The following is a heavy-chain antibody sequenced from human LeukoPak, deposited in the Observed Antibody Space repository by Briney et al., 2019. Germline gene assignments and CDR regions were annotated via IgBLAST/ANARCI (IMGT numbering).Heavy chain of an antibody. CDR3: ARGATPDY. Sequence: QTGGSLRLSCAASGFTFSSYSMNWVRQAPGKGLQWVSYITSSSTIYYADSVKGRFTISRDNAKNSLYLQMNSLRDEDTAVYYCARGATPDYWGQGTLVTVSS. CDR1: GFTFSSYS. J-gene: IGHJ4*02. V-gene: IGHV3-48*02. CDR2: ITSSSTI.